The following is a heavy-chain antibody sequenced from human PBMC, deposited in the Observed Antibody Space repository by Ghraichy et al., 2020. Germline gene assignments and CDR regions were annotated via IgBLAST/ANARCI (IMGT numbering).Heavy chain of an antibody. CDR2: ISSSSSYT. Sequence: GGSLRLSCAASGFTFSDYYMSWIRQAPGKGLEWVSYISSSSSYTNYADSVKGRFTISRDNAKNSLYLQMNSLRAEATAGYYCARDRYGSGSYSNGMDVWGQGTTVTVSS. D-gene: IGHD3-10*01. J-gene: IGHJ6*02. CDR1: GFTFSDYY. CDR3: ARDRYGSGSYSNGMDV. V-gene: IGHV3-11*05.